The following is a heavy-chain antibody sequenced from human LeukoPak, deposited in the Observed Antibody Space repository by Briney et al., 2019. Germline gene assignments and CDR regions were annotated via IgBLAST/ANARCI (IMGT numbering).Heavy chain of an antibody. Sequence: GASVKVSCKASGYTFTSYYMHWVRQAPGQGLEWLGLINPNGGGTNYAQKFQGRVTITADKSTSTAYMELSSLRSEDTAVYYCATRGGSYSHGMDVWGQGTTVTVSS. V-gene: IGHV1-46*03. J-gene: IGHJ6*02. CDR3: ATRGGSYSHGMDV. CDR1: GYTFTSYY. D-gene: IGHD1-26*01. CDR2: INPNGGGT.